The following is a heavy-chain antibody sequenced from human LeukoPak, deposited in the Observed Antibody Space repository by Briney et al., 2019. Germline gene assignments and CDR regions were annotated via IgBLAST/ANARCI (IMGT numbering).Heavy chain of an antibody. CDR2: IGAYNGNT. V-gene: IGHV1-18*01. CDR1: GYTFTSYG. D-gene: IGHD3-22*01. J-gene: IGHJ6*02. CDR3: ARGYYDSSGYYYYYYYGMDV. Sequence: ASVKVSCKASGYTFTSYGISWVRQAPGQGLEWMGWIGAYNGNTNYAQKLQGRVTMTTDTSTSTAYMELRSLRSDDTAMYYCARGYYDSSGYYYYYYYGMDVWGQGTTVTVSS.